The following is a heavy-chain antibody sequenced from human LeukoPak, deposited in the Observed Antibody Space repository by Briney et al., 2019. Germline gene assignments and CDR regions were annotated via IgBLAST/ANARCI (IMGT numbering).Heavy chain of an antibody. Sequence: ASVQVSCKASGYTFTTYYIHWVRQAPGQGLEWMGIINPSGGSTSYAQKFQGRVTMTRDTSTSTVYMELSSLRSEDTAIYYCARSQWPHYWGQGTLVTVSS. CDR1: GYTFTTYY. CDR3: ARSQWPHY. D-gene: IGHD6-19*01. J-gene: IGHJ4*02. CDR2: INPSGGST. V-gene: IGHV1-46*01.